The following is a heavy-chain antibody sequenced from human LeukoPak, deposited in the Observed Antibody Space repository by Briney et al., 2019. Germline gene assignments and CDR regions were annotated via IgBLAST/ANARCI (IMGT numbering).Heavy chain of an antibody. Sequence: GGSLRLSCAASGFTFSSYAMNWVRQAPGKGLEWVSIISGGGSSTYYTDSVKGRFTIFRDSSKNTLYLQMNSLRAEDTAVYYCAKITMVRGVIKDWGQGTLVTVSS. CDR3: AKITMVRGVIKD. V-gene: IGHV3-23*01. D-gene: IGHD3-10*01. CDR2: ISGGGSST. CDR1: GFTFSSYA. J-gene: IGHJ4*02.